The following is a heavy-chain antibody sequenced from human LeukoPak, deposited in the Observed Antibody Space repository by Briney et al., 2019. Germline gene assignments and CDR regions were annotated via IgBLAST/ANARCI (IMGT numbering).Heavy chain of an antibody. Sequence: ASVKVSCKASGYTFTSYGISWVRQAPGQGLEWMGWISAYNGNTNYAQKLQGRVTMTTDTSTSTAYMELRSLRSDDTAVYYCARDRGTMVRGVMSDWGQGTLATVSS. D-gene: IGHD3-10*01. CDR3: ARDRGTMVRGVMSD. J-gene: IGHJ4*02. CDR1: GYTFTSYG. V-gene: IGHV1-18*04. CDR2: ISAYNGNT.